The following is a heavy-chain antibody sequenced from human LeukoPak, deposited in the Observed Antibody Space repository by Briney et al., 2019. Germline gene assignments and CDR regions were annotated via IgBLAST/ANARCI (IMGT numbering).Heavy chain of an antibody. Sequence: PSETLSLTCTVSGYSISSGYYWGWIRQAPGKGLEWIGSIYHSGSTYYNPSLKSRVTISVDTSKNQFSLKLSSVTAADTAVYYCARDLIREDSYYYGMDVWGQGTTVTVSS. CDR1: GYSISSGYY. J-gene: IGHJ6*02. CDR3: ARDLIREDSYYYGMDV. CDR2: IYHSGST. V-gene: IGHV4-38-2*02.